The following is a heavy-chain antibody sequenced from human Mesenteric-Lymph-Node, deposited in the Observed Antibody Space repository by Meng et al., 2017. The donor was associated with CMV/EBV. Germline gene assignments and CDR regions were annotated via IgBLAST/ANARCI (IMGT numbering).Heavy chain of an antibody. Sequence: GPLRLSCSVSTGSISNYYWSWIRQPPGKGLEWIGYIYHSGNTNYNPSLKSRVTISVDTSNNYFSLKLSSVTAADTAVYYCARSAWGYSSSWYVHWFDPWGQGTLVTVSS. CDR3: ARSAWGYSSSWYVHWFDP. J-gene: IGHJ5*02. CDR2: IYHSGNT. D-gene: IGHD6-13*01. CDR1: TGSISNYY. V-gene: IGHV4-59*01.